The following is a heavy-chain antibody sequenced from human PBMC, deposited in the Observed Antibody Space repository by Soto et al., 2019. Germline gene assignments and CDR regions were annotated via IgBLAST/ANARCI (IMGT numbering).Heavy chain of an antibody. Sequence: ASVKVSCQASGYTFTSYGISWVRQAPGQGLEWMGWISAYNGNTNYAQKLQGRVTMTTDTSTSTAYMELRSLRSDDTAVYYCARDLGCTNGVCYHDAFDIWGQGTMVTVSS. CDR2: ISAYNGNT. D-gene: IGHD2-8*01. CDR3: ARDLGCTNGVCYHDAFDI. CDR1: GYTFTSYG. J-gene: IGHJ3*02. V-gene: IGHV1-18*01.